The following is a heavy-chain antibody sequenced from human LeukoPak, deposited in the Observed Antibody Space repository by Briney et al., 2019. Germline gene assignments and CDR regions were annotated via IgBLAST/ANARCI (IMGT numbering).Heavy chain of an antibody. CDR3: ARLYYDFWSGYYTHFDY. V-gene: IGHV4-59*01. D-gene: IGHD3-3*01. CDR2: IYYSGST. J-gene: IGHJ4*02. CDR1: GGSISSYY. Sequence: PSETLSLTCTVSGGSISSYYWSWIRQPPGKGLEWIGYIYYSGSTNYNSSLKSRVTISVDTSKNQFSLKLSSVTAADTAVYYCARLYYDFWSGYYTHFDYWGQGTLVTVSS.